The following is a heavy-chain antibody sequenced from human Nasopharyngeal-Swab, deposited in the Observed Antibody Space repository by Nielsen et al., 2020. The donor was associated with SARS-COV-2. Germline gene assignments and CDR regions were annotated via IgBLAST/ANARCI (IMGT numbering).Heavy chain of an antibody. V-gene: IGHV4-39*01. CDR3: ARPKQKYYDILTGYPPGAFDI. D-gene: IGHD3-9*01. Sequence: WIRQPPRKGLEWIGSIYYSGSTYYNPSLKSRVTISVDTSKNQFSLKLSSVTAADTAVYYCARPKQKYYDILTGYPPGAFDIWGQGTMVTVSS. J-gene: IGHJ3*02. CDR2: IYYSGST.